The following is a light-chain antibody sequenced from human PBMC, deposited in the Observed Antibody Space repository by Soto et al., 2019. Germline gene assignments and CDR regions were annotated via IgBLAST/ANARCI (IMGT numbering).Light chain of an antibody. Sequence: DIVMTQSPDSLAVSLGERATINCKSSQSVLSNSNNKNSIAWYQQKPGQPPRLLIYWASTRESGVPDRFSGSGSGTDFTLTISSLQPEDVATYYCQKYNSAPRTFGQGTKVDIK. CDR1: QSVLSNSNNKNS. CDR3: QKYNSAPRT. CDR2: WAS. V-gene: IGKV4-1*01. J-gene: IGKJ1*01.